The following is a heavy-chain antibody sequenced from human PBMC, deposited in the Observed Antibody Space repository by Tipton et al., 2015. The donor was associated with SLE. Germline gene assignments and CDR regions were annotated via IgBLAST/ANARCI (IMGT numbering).Heavy chain of an antibody. CDR1: DDALSSSSYY. Sequence: LRLSCTVSDDALSSSSYYWGWVRQPPGKGLEWIGTIYYSGSTYYNTSLKSRVTTSVDTSKNQFSLSLYSVTVEDTAVYYCARQGTGFGSGRDDYWGQGILVTVSS. J-gene: IGHJ4*02. D-gene: IGHD1-14*01. CDR2: IYYSGST. CDR3: ARQGTGFGSGRDDY. V-gene: IGHV4-39*01.